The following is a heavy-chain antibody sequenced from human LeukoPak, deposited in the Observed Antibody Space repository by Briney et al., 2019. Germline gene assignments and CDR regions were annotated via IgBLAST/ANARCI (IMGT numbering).Heavy chain of an antibody. D-gene: IGHD6-13*01. J-gene: IGHJ4*02. Sequence: SVKVSCKASGGTFSSYAISWVRQAPGQGLEWMGRIIPILGIANYAQKSQGRVTITADKSTSTAYMELSSLRSEDTAVYYCARDRANREAVAAAGTGGYWGQGTLVTVSS. CDR1: GGTFSSYA. CDR2: IIPILGIA. V-gene: IGHV1-69*04. CDR3: ARDRANREAVAAAGTGGY.